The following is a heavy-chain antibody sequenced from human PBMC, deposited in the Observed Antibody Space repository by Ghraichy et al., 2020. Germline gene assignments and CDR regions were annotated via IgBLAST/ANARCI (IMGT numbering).Heavy chain of an antibody. CDR2: INHSGST. J-gene: IGHJ5*02. CDR1: GGSFSGYY. CDR3: ARGRYGDYFGALDP. Sequence: GSLTLSCAVYGGSFSGYYWSWIRQPPGKGLEWIGEINHSGSTNYNPSLKSRVTISVDTSKNQFSLKLSSVTAADTAVYYCARGRYGDYFGALDPWGQGTLVTVSS. V-gene: IGHV4-34*01. D-gene: IGHD4-17*01.